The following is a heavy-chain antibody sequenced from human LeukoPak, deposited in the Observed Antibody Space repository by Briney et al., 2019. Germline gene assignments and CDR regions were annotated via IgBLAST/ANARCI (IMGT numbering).Heavy chain of an antibody. CDR2: ISSNGGST. V-gene: IGHV3-64*01. D-gene: IGHD3-10*01. CDR1: GISVSSNY. J-gene: IGHJ4*02. CDR3: ARDVKVFRGVWFGELGPFDY. Sequence: PGGSLRLSCAASGISVSSNYMTWVRQAPGKGLEYVSAISSNGGSTYYANSVKGRFTISRDNSKNTLYLQMGSLRAEDMAVYYCARDVKVFRGVWFGELGPFDYWGQGTLVTVSS.